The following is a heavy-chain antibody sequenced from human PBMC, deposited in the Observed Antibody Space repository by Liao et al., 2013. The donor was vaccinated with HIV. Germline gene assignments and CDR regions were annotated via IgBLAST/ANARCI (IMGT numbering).Heavy chain of an antibody. V-gene: IGHV4-30-4*08. CDR2: IYYSGST. J-gene: IGHJ3*02. Sequence: QVQLQESGPGLVKPSQTLSLTCTVSGGSISSGDYYWSWIRQPPGKGLEWIGYIYYSGSTYYNPSLKSRVTISVDTSRNQFSLKLSSVTAADTAVYYCARDKYSDSSGYYPSDNDAFDIWGRRDNGHRLF. CDR1: GGSISSGDYY. CDR3: ARDKYSDSSGYYPSDNDAFDI. D-gene: IGHD3-22*01.